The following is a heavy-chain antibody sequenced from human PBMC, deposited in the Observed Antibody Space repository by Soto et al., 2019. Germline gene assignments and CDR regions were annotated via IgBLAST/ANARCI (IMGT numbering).Heavy chain of an antibody. D-gene: IGHD5-18*01. CDR1: GFTFSSYG. J-gene: IGHJ4*02. Sequence: GGSLRLSCAASGFTFSSYGMHWVRQAPGKGLEWVAVIWYDGSNKYYADSVKGRFTISRDNSKNTLYLQMNSLRVEDTAVYYCARDGARYSYGVFDYWGQGTLVTVSS. V-gene: IGHV3-33*01. CDR2: IWYDGSNK. CDR3: ARDGARYSYGVFDY.